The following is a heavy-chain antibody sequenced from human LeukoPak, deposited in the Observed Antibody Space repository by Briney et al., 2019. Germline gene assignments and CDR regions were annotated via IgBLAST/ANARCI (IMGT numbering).Heavy chain of an antibody. J-gene: IGHJ4*02. CDR2: IYTSGST. CDR1: GGSISSYY. CDR3: ARGGNPTSYYYDSSGHNDY. Sequence: KASETLSLTCTVSGGSISSYYWSWLRQPAGKGLEWIGRIYTSGSTNYNPSLKSRVTMSVDTSKKQFSLKLSSVTAADTAVYYCARGGNPTSYYYDSSGHNDYWGQGTLVTVSS. V-gene: IGHV4-4*07. D-gene: IGHD3-22*01.